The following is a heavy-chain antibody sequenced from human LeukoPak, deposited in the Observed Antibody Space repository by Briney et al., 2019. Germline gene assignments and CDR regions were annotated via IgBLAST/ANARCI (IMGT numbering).Heavy chain of an antibody. V-gene: IGHV4-30-4*08. D-gene: IGHD3-22*01. CDR2: IYYSGST. CDR3: ARATTLITMIADNWFDP. CDR1: GGSISSGGYY. Sequence: SETLSLTCTVSGGSISSGGYYWSWIRQHPGKGLEWIGYIYYSGSTYYNPSLKSRVTISVDTSENQFSLKLSSVTAADTAVYYCARATTLITMIADNWFDPWGQGTLVTVSS. J-gene: IGHJ5*02.